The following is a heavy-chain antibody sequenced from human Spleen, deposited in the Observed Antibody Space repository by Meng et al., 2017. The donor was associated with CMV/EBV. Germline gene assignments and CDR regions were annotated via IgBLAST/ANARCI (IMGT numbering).Heavy chain of an antibody. V-gene: IGHV4-31*02. CDR2: IYYSGST. D-gene: IGHD6-6*01. Sequence: SETLSLTCTISGGSISSYYWSWIRQHPGKGLEWIGYIYYSGSTYYNPSLKSRVTISVDTSKNQFSLKLSSVTAADTAVYYCARELLEYSSSFFDYWGQGTLVTVSS. CDR3: ARELLEYSSSFFDY. CDR1: GGSISSYY. J-gene: IGHJ4*02.